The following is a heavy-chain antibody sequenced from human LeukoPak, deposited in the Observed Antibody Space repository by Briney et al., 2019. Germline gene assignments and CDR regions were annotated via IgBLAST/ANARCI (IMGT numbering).Heavy chain of an antibody. D-gene: IGHD3-22*01. Sequence: SVKVSCKASGDTFSSYAISWVRQAPGQGLEWMGGIIPIFGTTNYAQKFQGRVTITTDESTNTAYMELSSLRSEDTAVYYCAGTDRRYFDYWGQGTLATVSS. V-gene: IGHV1-69*05. CDR2: IIPIFGTT. CDR1: GDTFSSYA. J-gene: IGHJ4*02. CDR3: AGTDRRYFDY.